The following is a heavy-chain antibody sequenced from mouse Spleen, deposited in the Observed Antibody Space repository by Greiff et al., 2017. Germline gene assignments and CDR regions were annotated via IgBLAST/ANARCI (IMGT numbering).Heavy chain of an antibody. CDR2: IYPGDGDT. D-gene: IGHD2-4*01. Sequence: QVQLKQSGAELVKPGASVKISCKASGYAFSSYWMNWVKQRPGKGLEWIGQIYPGDGDTNYNGKFKGKATLTADKSSSTAYMQLSSLTSEDSAVYFCAREGLRRRFAYWGQGTLVTVSA. CDR1: GYAFSSYW. J-gene: IGHJ3*01. CDR3: AREGLRRRFAY. V-gene: IGHV1-80*01.